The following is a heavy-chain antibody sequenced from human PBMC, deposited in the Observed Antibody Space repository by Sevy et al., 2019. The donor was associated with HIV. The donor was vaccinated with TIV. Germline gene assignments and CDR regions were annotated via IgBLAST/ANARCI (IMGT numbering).Heavy chain of an antibody. V-gene: IGHV3-53*01. CDR1: GFTVSNNY. CDR3: ARDIYHSSGYYPGGFDY. Sequence: GGSLRLSCAASGFTVSNNYMSWVRQAPGKGLEWVSVIYSGGRTEYADSVKGRFTISRDNSENTLDLQMNSLRAEDTAVYYCARDIYHSSGYYPGGFDYWGQGTLVTVSS. CDR2: IYSGGRT. D-gene: IGHD3-22*01. J-gene: IGHJ4*02.